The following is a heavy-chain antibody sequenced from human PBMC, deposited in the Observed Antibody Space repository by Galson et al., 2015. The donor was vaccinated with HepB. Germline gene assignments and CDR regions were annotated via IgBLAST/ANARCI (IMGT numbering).Heavy chain of an antibody. J-gene: IGHJ4*02. CDR2: LSYDGGIK. Sequence: SLRLSCAASEFSFTGYTMHWVRQAPGKGLEWVAVLSYDGGIKYYSDSVKGRFTISRDNSKNTLFLQMNSLRAEDTAMYYCARDTLGYCTNGVCGGFDFWGQGTLVTVSS. V-gene: IGHV3-30-3*01. CDR3: ARDTLGYCTNGVCGGFDF. CDR1: EFSFTGYT. D-gene: IGHD2-8*01.